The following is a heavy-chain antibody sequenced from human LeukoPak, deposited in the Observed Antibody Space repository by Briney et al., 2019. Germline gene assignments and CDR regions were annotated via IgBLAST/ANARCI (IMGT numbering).Heavy chain of an antibody. CDR3: ATMGGYNLRGDY. D-gene: IGHD5-24*01. CDR1: GGSFSSSSYY. J-gene: IGHJ4*02. Sequence: SETLSLTCTVSGGSFSSSSYYWGWIRQPPGEGLAWIGSIYYSGSTYYNPSLKSRVTISVDTSKNQFSLKLSSVTAADTAVYHCATMGGYNLRGDYWGQGTLVTVSS. V-gene: IGHV4-39*07. CDR2: IYYSGST.